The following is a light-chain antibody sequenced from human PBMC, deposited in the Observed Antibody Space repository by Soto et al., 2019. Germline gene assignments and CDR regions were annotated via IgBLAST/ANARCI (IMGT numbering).Light chain of an antibody. Sequence: DIQMTQSAASLSASLGDRVTITCGASQSISSYLNWCQQKTGKAPKLLIYAASGLHSGVPSTFSASGYGTDFTLTISSLQTEDFATYYCQQSYSTSWTFGQGTKVDIK. CDR2: AAS. CDR3: QQSYSTSWT. J-gene: IGKJ1*01. CDR1: QSISSY. V-gene: IGKV1-39*01.